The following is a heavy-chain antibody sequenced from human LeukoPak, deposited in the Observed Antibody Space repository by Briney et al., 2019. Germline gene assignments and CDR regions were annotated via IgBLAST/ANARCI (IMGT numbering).Heavy chain of an antibody. CDR2: IHSSGHT. Sequence: SETLSLTCTVSGGSISNYYWSWIRQPAGKGPEWIGRIHSSGHTHYNPSLNSRLTMSVDTSKNQFSLKLSSLTAADTALYYCARGPPSGATRFDYWGQGNLVSVSS. CDR1: GGSISNYY. CDR3: ARGPPSGATRFDY. V-gene: IGHV4-4*07. J-gene: IGHJ4*02. D-gene: IGHD1-26*01.